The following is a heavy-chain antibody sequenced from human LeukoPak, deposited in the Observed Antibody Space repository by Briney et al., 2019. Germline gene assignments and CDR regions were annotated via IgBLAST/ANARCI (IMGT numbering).Heavy chain of an antibody. J-gene: IGHJ6*03. V-gene: IGHV4-34*01. D-gene: IGHD3-10*01. Sequence: PSETLSLTCGVYGGSFSDYYWSWIRQPPGKGLEWIGEINHSRSTNYNPSLKSRVTISVDTSKNQFSLKLSSVTAADTAVYYCARDLHDPLLWFGELYYMDVWGKGTTVTVSS. CDR2: INHSRST. CDR3: ARDLHDPLLWFGELYYMDV. CDR1: GGSFSDYY.